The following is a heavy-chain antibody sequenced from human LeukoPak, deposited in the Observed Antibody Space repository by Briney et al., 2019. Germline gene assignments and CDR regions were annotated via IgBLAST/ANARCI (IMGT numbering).Heavy chain of an antibody. Sequence: GGSLRLSCAASGFTFSSYSMNWVRQAPGKGLEWVANIKQDGSEKYYVDSVKGRFTISRDNAKNSLYLQMNSLRAEDTAVYFCASDSSGYSSYATFDYWGQGTLVTVSS. J-gene: IGHJ4*02. CDR2: IKQDGSEK. D-gene: IGHD3-22*01. CDR1: GFTFSSYS. V-gene: IGHV3-7*01. CDR3: ASDSSGYSSYATFDY.